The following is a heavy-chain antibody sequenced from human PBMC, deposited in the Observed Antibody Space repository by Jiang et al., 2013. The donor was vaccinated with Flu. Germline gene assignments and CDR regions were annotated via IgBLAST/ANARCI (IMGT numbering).Heavy chain of an antibody. CDR2: TYYRSKWYN. D-gene: IGHD1-26*01. J-gene: IGHJ5*02. V-gene: IGHV6-1*01. CDR1: NSAA. CDR3: AREVRELLGWFDP. Sequence: NSAAWNWIRQSPSRGLEWLGRTYYRSKWYNDYAISVKSRITINPDTSKNQFSLQLNSVTPEDTAVYYCAREVRELLGWFDPWGQGSLVTVSS.